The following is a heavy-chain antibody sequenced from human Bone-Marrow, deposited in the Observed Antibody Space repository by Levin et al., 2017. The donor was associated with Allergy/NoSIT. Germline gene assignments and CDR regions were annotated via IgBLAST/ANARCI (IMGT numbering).Heavy chain of an antibody. V-gene: IGHV1-69*13. D-gene: IGHD5-12*01. CDR3: ARGYSGSSWGSQWFDL. CDR1: GGTFRSSG. J-gene: IGHJ5*02. CDR2: IIPIFGRT. Sequence: ASVKVSCKASGGTFRSSGINWLRQAPGQGLEFMGGIIPIFGRTTYAQKFQGRVTITADESATTAYMEVQSLTFEDTAVYFCARGYSGSSWGSQWFDLWGQGARVTVSS.